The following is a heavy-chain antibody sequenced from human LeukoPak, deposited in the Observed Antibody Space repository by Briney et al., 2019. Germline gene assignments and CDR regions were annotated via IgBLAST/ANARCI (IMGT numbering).Heavy chain of an antibody. CDR2: INPNSGGT. V-gene: IGHV1-2*02. D-gene: IGHD3-22*01. Sequence: ASVKVSCKASGYTFTGYYMHWVRQAPGQGLEWMGWINPNSGGTNYAQKFQGRVTMTRDTSISTAYMELSRPRSDDTAVYYCARGDWNYYDSSGQIDYWGQGTLVTVSS. CDR1: GYTFTGYY. J-gene: IGHJ4*02. CDR3: ARGDWNYYDSSGQIDY.